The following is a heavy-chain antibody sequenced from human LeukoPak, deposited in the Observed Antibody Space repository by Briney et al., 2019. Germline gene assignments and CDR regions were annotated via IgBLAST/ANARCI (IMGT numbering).Heavy chain of an antibody. CDR1: GGSISSYY. CDR2: IYTSGST. D-gene: IGHD3-22*01. Sequence: SETLSLTCTVSGGSISSYYWSWIRQPAGKGLEWIGRIYTSGSTNYNPSLKSRVTMSVDTSKNQFSLKLSSVTAADTAVYYCARDWAYLKSDYYDSIGGMDVWGQGTTVTASS. J-gene: IGHJ6*02. CDR3: ARDWAYLKSDYYDSIGGMDV. V-gene: IGHV4-4*07.